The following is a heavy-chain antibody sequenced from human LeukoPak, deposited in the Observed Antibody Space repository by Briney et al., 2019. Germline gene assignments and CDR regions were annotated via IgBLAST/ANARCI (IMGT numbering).Heavy chain of an antibody. CDR2: INHSGST. J-gene: IGHJ3*02. CDR3: ARVERTGDAFDI. Sequence: PSETLSLTCAVYGGSFSGYYWSWIRQPPGKGLEWIGEINHSGSTNYNPSLKSRVTISVDTSKNQYSLKLSSVTAADTAVYYCARVERTGDAFDIWGQGTMVTVSS. D-gene: IGHD3-10*01. V-gene: IGHV4-34*01. CDR1: GGSFSGYY.